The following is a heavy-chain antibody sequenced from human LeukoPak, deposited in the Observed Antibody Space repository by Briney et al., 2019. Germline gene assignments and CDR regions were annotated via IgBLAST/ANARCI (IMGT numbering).Heavy chain of an antibody. CDR2: IYTSGST. J-gene: IGHJ3*02. V-gene: IGHV4-61*02. Sequence: SQTLSLTCTVSGGSISSGSYYWSWIRQPAGKELEWIRRIYTSGSTNYNPSLKSRVTISVDTSKNQFSLKLSSVTAADTAVYYCARVEIVGANAFDIWGQGTMVTVSS. D-gene: IGHD1-26*01. CDR1: GGSISSGSYY. CDR3: ARVEIVGANAFDI.